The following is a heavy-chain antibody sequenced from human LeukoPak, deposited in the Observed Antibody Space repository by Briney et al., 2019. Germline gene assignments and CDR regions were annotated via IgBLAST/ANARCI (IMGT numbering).Heavy chain of an antibody. CDR3: ARGNIVVVPAANII. J-gene: IGHJ4*02. Sequence: SETLSLTCTVSGGSISSYYWSWIRQPAGKGLEWIGRIYTSGSTNYNPSLKSRVTMSVDTSKNQFSLKLSSVTAADTAVYYCARGNIVVVPAANIIWGQGTLVTVSS. CDR1: GGSISSYY. CDR2: IYTSGST. D-gene: IGHD2-2*01. V-gene: IGHV4-4*07.